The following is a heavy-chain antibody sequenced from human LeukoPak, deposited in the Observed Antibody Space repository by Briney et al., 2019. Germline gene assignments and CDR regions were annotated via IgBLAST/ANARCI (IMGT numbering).Heavy chain of an antibody. J-gene: IGHJ4*02. V-gene: IGHV3-23*01. D-gene: IGHD3-22*01. CDR2: ISGSGGNT. Sequence: GGSLRLSCAASGFTFSTYAMSWVRQAPGKGLEWVSVISGSGGNTYYAGSVKGRFTISRDDSKNTLYLQMNSLRAEDTAVYYCAGYYYDTSDYYRWGFDYWGQGTLVTVSS. CDR3: AGYYYDTSDYYRWGFDY. CDR1: GFTFSTYA.